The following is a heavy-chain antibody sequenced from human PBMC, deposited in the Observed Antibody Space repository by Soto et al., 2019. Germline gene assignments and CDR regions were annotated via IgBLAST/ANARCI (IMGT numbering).Heavy chain of an antibody. D-gene: IGHD6-13*01. CDR2: ISGSGGST. Sequence: EVQLLESGGGLVQPGGSLRLSCAASGFTFRSYAMSWVRQAPGKGLEWVSAISGSGGSTYYADSVKGRFTISRDNSKNTLYLQMNSLRAEDTAVYYCAKDLGYSSTWFSFDYWGQGTLVTVSS. CDR1: GFTFRSYA. CDR3: AKDLGYSSTWFSFDY. J-gene: IGHJ4*02. V-gene: IGHV3-23*01.